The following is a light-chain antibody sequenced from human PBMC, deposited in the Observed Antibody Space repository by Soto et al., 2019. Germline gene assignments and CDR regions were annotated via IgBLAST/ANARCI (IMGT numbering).Light chain of an antibody. CDR1: QSVTANY. CDR3: QQYGSSPLT. J-gene: IGKJ4*01. V-gene: IGKV3-20*01. Sequence: EIVLTQSPSTLSLSPGERATLSCRASQSVTANYLAWYQQKPGQAPRLVIYGASSRATGIPDRFSGRGSGTDFTLIINRLEPEDFAVYYCQQYGSSPLTFGGGTKVEIK. CDR2: GAS.